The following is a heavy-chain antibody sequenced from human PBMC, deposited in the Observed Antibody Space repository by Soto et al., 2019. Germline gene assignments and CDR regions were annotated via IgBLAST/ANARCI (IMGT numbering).Heavy chain of an antibody. CDR2: IYHSGST. D-gene: IGHD3-10*01. CDR3: ASWTGSGRNWFDP. J-gene: IGHJ5*02. V-gene: IGHV4-30-2*01. CDR1: CGSISSGGYS. Sequence: PSETLSLTCTVSCGSISSGGYSWSWIRQPPGKGLEWIGYIYHSGSTYYNPSLKSRVTISVDRSKNQFSLKLSSVTAADTAIYYSASWTGSGRNWFDPWGQGTLVTVSS.